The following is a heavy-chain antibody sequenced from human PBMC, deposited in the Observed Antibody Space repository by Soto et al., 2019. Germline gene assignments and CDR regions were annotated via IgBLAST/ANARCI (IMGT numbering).Heavy chain of an antibody. CDR2: IYYTGSI. V-gene: IGHV4-59*01. D-gene: IGHD2-15*01. CDR3: ARGGGTYCGGASCYRSRAFDL. CDR1: GGSISSGY. Sequence: QVQLQESGPGLVKPPETLSLNCTVSGGSISSGYWSWIRQPPGKGLEWIGHIYYTGSIAYNASLSSRITISIAPSKTHFSVKLSSVTAADSAVYFCARGGGTYCGGASCYRSRAFDLWGLGTMVTVSS. J-gene: IGHJ3*01.